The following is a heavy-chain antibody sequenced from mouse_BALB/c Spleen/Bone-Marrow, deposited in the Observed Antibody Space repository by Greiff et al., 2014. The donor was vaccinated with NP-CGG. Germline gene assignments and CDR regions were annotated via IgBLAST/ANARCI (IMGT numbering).Heavy chain of an antibody. CDR2: ISTYNGNT. J-gene: IGHJ4*01. CDR3: AREVRAQWYAMDY. D-gene: IGHD2-14*01. V-gene: IGHV1S137*01. CDR1: GYSFTDYA. Sequence: VKLVESGPEVVRPGVSVKISCKGSGYSFTDYAMHWVKQSHAKSLEWIGVISTYNGNTNYNQKFKGKTTMTVDKSYSTNYIELAKLTSQDSAIYSCAREVRAQWYAMDYWGQGTSVTVSS.